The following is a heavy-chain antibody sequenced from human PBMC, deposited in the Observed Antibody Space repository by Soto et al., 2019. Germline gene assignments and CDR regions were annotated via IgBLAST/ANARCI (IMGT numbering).Heavy chain of an antibody. CDR1: GFTFSSYS. J-gene: IGHJ6*02. Sequence: GGSLRLSCAASGFTFSSYSMNWVRQAPGKGLEWVSYISSSSSTIYYADSVKGRFTISRDNAKNSLYLQMNSLRDEDTAVYYCARDSPYYYDSSGYYYLNYYGMDVWGQGTTVTVSS. CDR3: ARDSPYYYDSSGYYYLNYYGMDV. D-gene: IGHD3-22*01. CDR2: ISSSSSTI. V-gene: IGHV3-48*02.